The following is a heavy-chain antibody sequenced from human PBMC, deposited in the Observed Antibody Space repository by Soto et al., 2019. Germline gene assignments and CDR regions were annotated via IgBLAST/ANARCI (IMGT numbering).Heavy chain of an antibody. CDR2: ISGSGGST. V-gene: IGHV3-23*01. J-gene: IGHJ3*02. CDR1: GFTFSSYA. D-gene: IGHD2-21*01. Sequence: GGSMRLSCAACGFTFSSYAMSWVRPAPGKGLEWVSAISGSGGSTYYADSVKGRFTISRDNSKNTLYLQMNSLRAEDTAVYYCAKERGGANDAFDIWGQGTMVTVSS. CDR3: AKERGGANDAFDI.